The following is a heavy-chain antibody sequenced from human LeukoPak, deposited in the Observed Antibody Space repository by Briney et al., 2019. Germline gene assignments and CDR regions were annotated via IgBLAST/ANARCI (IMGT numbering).Heavy chain of an antibody. CDR2: IYHSGST. CDR3: ARRGRGETGNFDY. Sequence: SGTLSLTCAVSGGSISSSNWWSWVRQPPGKGLEWIGEIYHSGSTNYNPSLKSRVTISVDKSKNQSSLKLSSVTAADTAVYYCARRGRGETGNFDYWGQGTLVTVSS. CDR1: GGSISSSNW. J-gene: IGHJ4*02. D-gene: IGHD3-16*01. V-gene: IGHV4-4*02.